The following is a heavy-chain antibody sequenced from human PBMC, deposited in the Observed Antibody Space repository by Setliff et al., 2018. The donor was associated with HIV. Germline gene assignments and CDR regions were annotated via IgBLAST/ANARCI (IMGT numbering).Heavy chain of an antibody. V-gene: IGHV4-31*03. J-gene: IGHJ5*02. CDR1: GGSLSSGDYY. CDR3: TRVGTYGVGGWFDP. D-gene: IGHD3-16*01. Sequence: TLSLTCTVSGGSLSSGDYYWTWIRQHPGKGLEWIGYIYYSGSTYYNPSLKSRVSISVDTSKNQFSLKLSSVTAADTAVYYCTRVGTYGVGGWFDPWGQGSLVTVSS. CDR2: IYYSGST.